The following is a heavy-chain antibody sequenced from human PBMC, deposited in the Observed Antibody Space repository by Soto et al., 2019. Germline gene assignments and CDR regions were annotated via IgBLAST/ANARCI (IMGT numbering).Heavy chain of an antibody. CDR3: ARYRAYGPFWFDY. Sequence: QVQLVESGGGVVQPGRSLRLSCAASGFTFSTYGIHWVRQAPGKGLEWVAVIWYDGSNKYYADSVKGRFTISRDNSKNTLYLQMNSLRAEDTAVYYCARYRAYGPFWFDYWGQGTLVSVSS. D-gene: IGHD3-3*01. CDR2: IWYDGSNK. CDR1: GFTFSTYG. J-gene: IGHJ4*02. V-gene: IGHV3-33*01.